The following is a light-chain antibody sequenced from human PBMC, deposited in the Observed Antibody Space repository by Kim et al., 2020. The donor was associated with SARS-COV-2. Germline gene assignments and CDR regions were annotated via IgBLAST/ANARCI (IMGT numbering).Light chain of an antibody. CDR3: NSRDSDNNVL. CDR1: SLRSYY. V-gene: IGLV3-19*01. CDR2: GKN. Sequence: SSELTQDPAVSVALGQTVRITCQGDSLRSYYATWYQKKPGQAPIVVIYGKNNRPSGIPDRFSGSSSGNTASLTITGTQAGDEADYYCNSRDSDNNVLFGGGTQLTVL. J-gene: IGLJ2*01.